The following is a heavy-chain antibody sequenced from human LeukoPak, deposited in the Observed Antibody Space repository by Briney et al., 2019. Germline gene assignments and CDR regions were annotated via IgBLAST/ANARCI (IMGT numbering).Heavy chain of an antibody. CDR1: GFTFSSYV. V-gene: IGHV3-23*01. Sequence: GGSLRLSCAASGFTFSSYVMSWVRQAPGKGLEWVSSISDTGGDTYYTDSVKGRFTISRDNSKSTLYLQMNSLRAEDTAVYYCAKDRIRGDSYWGQGTLVTVSS. J-gene: IGHJ4*02. D-gene: IGHD3-16*01. CDR2: ISDTGGDT. CDR3: AKDRIRGDSY.